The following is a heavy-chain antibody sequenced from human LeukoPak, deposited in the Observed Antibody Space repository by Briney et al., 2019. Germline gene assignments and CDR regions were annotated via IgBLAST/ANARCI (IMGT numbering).Heavy chain of an antibody. CDR1: GGTFSNYA. CDR3: ARDLPLDDIVVVPAAKLYYYYGMDV. D-gene: IGHD2-2*01. Sequence: SVKVSCKASGGTFSNYAISWVRQAPGQGLEWMGRIIPILGIANYAQKFQGRVTITADKSTSTAYMELSSLRSEDTAVYYCARDLPLDDIVVVPAAKLYYYYGMDVWGQGTTVTVSS. CDR2: IIPILGIA. J-gene: IGHJ6*02. V-gene: IGHV1-69*04.